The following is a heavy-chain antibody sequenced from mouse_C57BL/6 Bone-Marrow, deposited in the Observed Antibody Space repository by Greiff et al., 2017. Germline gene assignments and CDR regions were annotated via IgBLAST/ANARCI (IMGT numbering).Heavy chain of an antibody. D-gene: IGHD1-1*01. CDR1: GFTFTDYY. Sequence: EVKLMESGGGLVQPGGSLSLSCAASGFTFTDYYMSWVRQPPGKALEWLGFIRNKANGYTTEYSASVKGRFTISRDNSQSILYLQMNALRAEDSATYYCARYDDSSRYWYFDVWGTGTTVTVSS. V-gene: IGHV7-3*01. CDR3: ARYDDSSRYWYFDV. J-gene: IGHJ1*03. CDR2: IRNKANGYTT.